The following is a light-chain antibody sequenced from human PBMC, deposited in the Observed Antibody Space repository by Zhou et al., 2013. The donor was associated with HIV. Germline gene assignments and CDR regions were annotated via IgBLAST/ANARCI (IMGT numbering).Light chain of an antibody. CDR2: GAS. CDR1: QTVSNN. J-gene: IGKJ3*01. Sequence: ETVMTQSPVTLSVSPGERATLSCRASQTVSNNLAWYQQKPGQAPRLIIYGASTRATGIPARFSGSGSGTEFTLTISSLQSEDFAVYYCQQYNDWPKTFGPGTKVDIK. CDR3: QQYNDWPKT. V-gene: IGKV3-15*01.